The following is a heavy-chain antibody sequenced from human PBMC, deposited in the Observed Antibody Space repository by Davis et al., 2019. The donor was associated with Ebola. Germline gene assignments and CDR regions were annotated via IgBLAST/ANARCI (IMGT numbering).Heavy chain of an antibody. V-gene: IGHV3-23*01. Sequence: PGGSLRLSCAASGFTFNNYAMIWVRQAPGKGLEWVSTISGSGGSTYYADSVKGRFTISRDDSTYTLYVQMDSLRAEDTAVYYCAKDGSYCPIDYWGQGTLVTVSS. CDR3: AKDGSYCPIDY. D-gene: IGHD3-10*01. CDR2: ISGSGGST. J-gene: IGHJ4*02. CDR1: GFTFNNYA.